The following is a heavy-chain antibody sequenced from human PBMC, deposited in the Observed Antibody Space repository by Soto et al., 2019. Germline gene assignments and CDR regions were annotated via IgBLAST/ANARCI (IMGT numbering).Heavy chain of an antibody. J-gene: IGHJ6*02. D-gene: IGHD6-19*01. V-gene: IGHV1-69*13. CDR1: GGTFSSYA. CDR3: ARDQYSSGWYPPDRPYYYYGMDV. CDR2: IIPIFGTA. Sequence: GASVKVSCKASGGTFSSYAISWVRQAPGQGLEWMGGIIPIFGTANYAQKFQGRVTITADESTSTAYMELSSLRSEDTAVYYCARDQYSSGWYPPDRPYYYYGMDVWGQGTTVTVSS.